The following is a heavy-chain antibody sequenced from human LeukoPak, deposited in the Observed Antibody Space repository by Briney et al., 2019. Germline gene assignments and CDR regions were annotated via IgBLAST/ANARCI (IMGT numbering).Heavy chain of an antibody. CDR2: ISGSGGST. CDR1: GFTFSSYA. D-gene: IGHD6-19*01. J-gene: IGHJ1*01. CDR3: AKDPGGWLALFQH. V-gene: IGHV3-23*01. Sequence: GGSLRLSCAASGFTFSSYAMSWVRQAPGRGLEWVSAISGSGGSTYYADSVKGRFTISRDNSKNTLYLQMNSLRAEDTAVYYCAKDPGGWLALFQHWGQGTLVTVSS.